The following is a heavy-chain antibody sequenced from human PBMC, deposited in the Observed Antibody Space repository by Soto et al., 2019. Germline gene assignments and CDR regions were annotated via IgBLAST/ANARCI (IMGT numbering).Heavy chain of an antibody. Sequence: SQTLSLTCAISGGSVSGNSAAWNWIRQSPSRGLEWLGRTYYRSKWYNDYAVSVKSRITVTPDTSKNQFSLHLNSVTPEDTAVYYCAREFPHYESSDSYFDYWGQGALVTVSS. J-gene: IGHJ4*02. CDR3: AREFPHYESSDSYFDY. CDR1: GGSVSGNSAA. D-gene: IGHD3-22*01. V-gene: IGHV6-1*01. CDR2: TYYRSKWYN.